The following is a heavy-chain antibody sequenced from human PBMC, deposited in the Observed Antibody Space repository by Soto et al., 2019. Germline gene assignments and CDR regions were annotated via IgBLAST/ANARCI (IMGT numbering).Heavy chain of an antibody. J-gene: IGHJ6*03. D-gene: IGHD2-2*01. V-gene: IGHV1-3*01. Sequence: ASVKVSCKASGYTFTSYAMHWVRQAPGQRLEWMGWINAGNGNTKYSQKFQGRVTITRDTSASTAYMELSSLRSEDTAVYYCARVVPAATRRQTYYYYYYMDVWGKGTTVTVSS. CDR3: ARVVPAATRRQTYYYYYYMDV. CDR2: INAGNGNT. CDR1: GYTFTSYA.